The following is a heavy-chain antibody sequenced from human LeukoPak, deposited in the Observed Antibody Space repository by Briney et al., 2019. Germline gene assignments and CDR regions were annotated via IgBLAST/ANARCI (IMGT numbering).Heavy chain of an antibody. CDR2: IGSDGSTK. CDR3: VKDQVTD. V-gene: IGHV3-30*02. CDR1: GFTFSSYG. Sequence: PGGSLRLSCAASGFTFSSYGMHWVRQAPGKGLEWVAFIGSDGSTKLYADSVKGRFTISRDNSKNTLYLQMNNLRTEDTAVYYCVKDQVTDWGQGTLVTVSS. J-gene: IGHJ1*01.